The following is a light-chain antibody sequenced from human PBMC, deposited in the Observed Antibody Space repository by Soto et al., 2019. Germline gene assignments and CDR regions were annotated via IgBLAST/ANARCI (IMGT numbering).Light chain of an antibody. CDR1: SSDVGGYNY. V-gene: IGLV2-14*01. Sequence: QSALTQPASVSGSPGQSLTISCTGTSSDVGGYNYVSWYQQHPGKAPKLMIYDVSNRPSGVSNRFSGSKSGNTASLTISGLQAEDEADYYCSSYTSSRTVVFGGGTKGTVL. CDR2: DVS. CDR3: SSYTSSRTVV. J-gene: IGLJ2*01.